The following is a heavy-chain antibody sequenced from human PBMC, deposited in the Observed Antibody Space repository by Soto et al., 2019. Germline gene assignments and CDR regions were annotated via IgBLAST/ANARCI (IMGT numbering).Heavy chain of an antibody. CDR1: GGSISSSNW. J-gene: IGHJ4*02. CDR3: ARDLGFSSSGWYVDY. CDR2: IYHSGST. V-gene: IGHV4-4*02. D-gene: IGHD6-19*01. Sequence: SETLSLTCAVSGGSISSSNWWSWARQPPGKGLEWIGEIYHSGSTNYNPSLKSRVTISVDKSKNQFSLKLSSVTAADTAVYYCARDLGFSSSGWYVDYWGQGTPVTVSS.